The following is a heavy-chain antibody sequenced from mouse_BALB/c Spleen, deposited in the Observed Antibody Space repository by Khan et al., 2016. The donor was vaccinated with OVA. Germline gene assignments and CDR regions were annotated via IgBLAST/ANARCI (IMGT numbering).Heavy chain of an antibody. CDR3: ACELRGFAY. CDR2: ISYSGNT. V-gene: IGHV3-8*02. CDR1: GDSITSGY. D-gene: IGHD1-1*01. J-gene: IGHJ3*01. Sequence: EVQLQESGPGLVKPSQTLSLTCSVTGDSITSGYWNWIRKFPGNKLDYMGYISYSGNTYYNPSLKSRLSITQDTSKNQYYLQLNSVTTEDTATYYCACELRGFAYWGQGTLVTVSS.